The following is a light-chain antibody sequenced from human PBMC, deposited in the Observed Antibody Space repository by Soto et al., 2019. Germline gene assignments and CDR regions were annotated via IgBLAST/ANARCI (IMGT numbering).Light chain of an antibody. Sequence: AIQLTQSPSSLSASVGDRVTITCRASQGISSYLAWYQQKPGKAPKLLIYGASSLESGVPSRFSGSGSGTEFTLTISSLQPDDFATYYCEQYRRYPWTFGQGTKVDIK. CDR3: EQYRRYPWT. J-gene: IGKJ1*01. CDR1: QGISSY. CDR2: GAS. V-gene: IGKV1-13*02.